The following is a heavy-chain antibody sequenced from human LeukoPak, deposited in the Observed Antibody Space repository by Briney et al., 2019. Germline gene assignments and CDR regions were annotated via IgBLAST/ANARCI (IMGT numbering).Heavy chain of an antibody. Sequence: PGGSLRLSRVASGFIFSSYGMHWVRQAPGKGLEWVAVISYDGSNKYYADPVKGRFTISRDNPRNTLYLQMNSLRDEDTAVYYCARLDTVVVPAAIYENYWGQGTLVTVSS. CDR1: GFIFSSYG. V-gene: IGHV3-30*03. CDR3: ARLDTVVVPAAIYENY. D-gene: IGHD2-2*03. CDR2: ISYDGSNK. J-gene: IGHJ4*02.